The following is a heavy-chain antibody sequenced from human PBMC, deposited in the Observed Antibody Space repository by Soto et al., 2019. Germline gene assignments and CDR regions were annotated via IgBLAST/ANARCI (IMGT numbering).Heavy chain of an antibody. D-gene: IGHD6-13*01. CDR1: GGSISSGGYY. V-gene: IGHV4-31*03. CDR3: ARDLNAAAGLFDY. J-gene: IGHJ4*02. CDR2: IYYSGST. Sequence: SETLSLTCTVSGGSISSGGYYWSWIRQHPGKGLEWIGYIYYSGSTYYNPSLKSRVTISVDTSKNQFSLKLSSVTAADTAVYYCARDLNAAAGLFDYWGQGTLVTVSS.